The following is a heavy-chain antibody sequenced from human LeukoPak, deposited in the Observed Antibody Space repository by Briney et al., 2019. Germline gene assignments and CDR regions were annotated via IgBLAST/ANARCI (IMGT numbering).Heavy chain of an antibody. CDR2: IRSKAYGGTT. CDR3: TRDYYDNSGYSY. D-gene: IGHD3-22*01. Sequence: PGGSLRLSCAASGFTFSDYYMSWIRQAPGKGLEWVGFIRSKAYGGTTEYAASVKGRFTISRDDSKSIAYLQMNSLKTEDTAVYYCTRDYYDNSGYSYWGQGTLVTVSS. CDR1: GFTFSDYY. V-gene: IGHV3-49*03. J-gene: IGHJ4*02.